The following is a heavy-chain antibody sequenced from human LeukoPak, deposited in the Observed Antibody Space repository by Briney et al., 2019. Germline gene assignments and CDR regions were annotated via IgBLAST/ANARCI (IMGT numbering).Heavy chain of an antibody. D-gene: IGHD3-22*01. CDR2: INYSGST. Sequence: SETLSLTCTVPGASISSSYWSWIRQSPGKGLEWIGYINYSGSTNYNPSLNSRVTMSVDTSKNQFSLRLSSVTAADTAVYYCARGYFDSSGYSNPFDLWGQGALVTVSS. CDR3: ARGYFDSSGYSNPFDL. CDR1: GASISSSY. J-gene: IGHJ4*02. V-gene: IGHV4-59*01.